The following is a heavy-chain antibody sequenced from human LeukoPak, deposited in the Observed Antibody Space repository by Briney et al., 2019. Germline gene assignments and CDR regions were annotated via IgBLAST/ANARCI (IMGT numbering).Heavy chain of an antibody. V-gene: IGHV5-51*01. CDR3: ARRFLFDTGTRAFDY. D-gene: IGHD1/OR15-1a*01. Sequence: GESLQISFKGSGXSFTSYWIGWVRQMPGKGLEWMGIIYPGDSDTRYSPSFQGQVTISADKSISTAYLQWSSLKASDTAMYYCARRFLFDTGTRAFDYWGQGTLVTVSS. J-gene: IGHJ4*02. CDR2: IYPGDSDT. CDR1: GXSFTSYW.